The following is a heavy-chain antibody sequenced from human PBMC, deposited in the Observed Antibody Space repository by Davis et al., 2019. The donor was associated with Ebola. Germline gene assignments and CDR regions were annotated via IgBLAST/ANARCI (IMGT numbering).Heavy chain of an antibody. J-gene: IGHJ4*02. Sequence: PGGSLRLSCAASGFTLSDHYMDWVRQAPGKGLEWVGRSRNKASSYTTEYAASVKGRFTISRDDSKNSLYLQMNSLKTEDTAVYYCARFRSIDSSGRVRDNWGQGTLVTVSS. V-gene: IGHV3-72*01. CDR3: ARFRSIDSSGRVRDN. CDR2: SRNKASSYTT. D-gene: IGHD3-22*01. CDR1: GFTLSDHY.